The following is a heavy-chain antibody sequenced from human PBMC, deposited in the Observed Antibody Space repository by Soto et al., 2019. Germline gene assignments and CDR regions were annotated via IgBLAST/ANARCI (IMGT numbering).Heavy chain of an antibody. J-gene: IGHJ4*02. CDR3: ARGPMVRGVSTLYYFDY. CDR2: INHSGST. CDR1: GGSFSGYY. V-gene: IGHV4-34*01. D-gene: IGHD3-10*01. Sequence: QVQLQQWGAGLLKPSETLSLTCAVYGGSFSGYYWSWIRQPPGKGLEWIGEINHSGSTNYNPSLKARVTLSVGTSNNPFAVRLSFVAAADTAVDSCARGPMVRGVSTLYYFDYWGQGTLVTVSS.